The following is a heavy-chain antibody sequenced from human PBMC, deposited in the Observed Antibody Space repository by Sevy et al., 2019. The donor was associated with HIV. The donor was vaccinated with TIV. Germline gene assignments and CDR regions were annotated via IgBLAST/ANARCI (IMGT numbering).Heavy chain of an antibody. D-gene: IGHD3-9*01. CDR1: GFAFRTYA. J-gene: IGHJ4*02. CDR2: ISSNGDNA. Sequence: GESLKISCAASGFAFRTYAFHWVRQAPGRGLEWVGLISSNGDNAFYANSVRGRFTISRDNSMNTLYLELNNLTPDDTAVYDCARGPEWELTSFLSHWGQGTLVTVSS. V-gene: IGHV3-30-3*01. CDR3: ARGPEWELTSFLSH.